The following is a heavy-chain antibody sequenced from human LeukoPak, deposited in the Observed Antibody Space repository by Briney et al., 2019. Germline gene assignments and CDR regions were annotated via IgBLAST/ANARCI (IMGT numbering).Heavy chain of an antibody. CDR1: GFTFSDYY. J-gene: IGHJ6*03. D-gene: IGHD5-18*01. Sequence: GGSLRLSCAASGFTFSDYYMSWIRQAPGKGLEWVSYISSSGSTIYYADSVKGRFTISRDNAKNSLYLQMNSLRAEDTAVHYCARVGDTAMVTNYYYYYMDVWGKGTTVTVSS. CDR3: ARVGDTAMVTNYYYYYMDV. V-gene: IGHV3-11*04. CDR2: ISSSGSTI.